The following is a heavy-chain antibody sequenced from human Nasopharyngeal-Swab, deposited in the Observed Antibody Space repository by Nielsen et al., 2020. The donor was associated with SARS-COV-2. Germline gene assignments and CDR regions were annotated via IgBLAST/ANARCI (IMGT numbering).Heavy chain of an antibody. V-gene: IGHV3-33*01. J-gene: IGHJ4*02. CDR1: GFTFSCYG. CDR2: IWYDGSDK. CDR3: ARDHYSSGWYNWIDY. D-gene: IGHD6-19*01. Sequence: GESLKISCAASGFTFSCYGMHWVRQAPGKGLEWVAIIWYDGSDKYYADSVKGRFTISRDNSKNTLYLQMNSLRVEDTAVYYCARDHYSSGWYNWIDYWGQGTLVTVSS.